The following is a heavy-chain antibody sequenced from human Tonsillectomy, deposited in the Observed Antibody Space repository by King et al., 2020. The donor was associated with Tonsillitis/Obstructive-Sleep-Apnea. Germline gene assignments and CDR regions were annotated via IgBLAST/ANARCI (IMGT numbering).Heavy chain of an antibody. J-gene: IGHJ4*02. CDR2: IYSGGNT. CDR3: ARGSYGDSLSY. Sequence: VQLVESGGGLVQPGGSLRLSCAASGFTVSRNYMSWVRQAPGKGLEWVSLIYSGGNTYYADSVKGRFNISRDNSKNTLYLQMNSLRAEDTAGYYCARGSYGDSLSYWGQGTLVTVSS. D-gene: IGHD4-17*01. V-gene: IGHV3-66*01. CDR1: GFTVSRNY.